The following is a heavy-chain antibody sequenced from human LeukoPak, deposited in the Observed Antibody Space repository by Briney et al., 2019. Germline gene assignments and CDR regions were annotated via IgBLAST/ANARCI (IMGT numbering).Heavy chain of an antibody. Sequence: SETLSLTCTVSGGSISSYYWSWIRQPPGKGLEWIGYIYYSGSTNYNPSLKSRVTISLDTSKTQFSLNVRSVTAADTAVYYCARAYSSSWYFNWFDPWGQGTLVTVSS. V-gene: IGHV4-59*08. CDR3: ARAYSSSWYFNWFDP. D-gene: IGHD6-13*01. CDR2: IYYSGST. J-gene: IGHJ5*02. CDR1: GGSISSYY.